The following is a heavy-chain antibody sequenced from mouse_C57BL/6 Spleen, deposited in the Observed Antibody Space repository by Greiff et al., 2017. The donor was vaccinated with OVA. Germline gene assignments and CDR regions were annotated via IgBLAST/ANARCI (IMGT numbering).Heavy chain of an antibody. V-gene: IGHV1-19*01. CDR3: ARFYYGYDGDYYAMDY. D-gene: IGHD2-2*01. CDR2: INPYNGGT. J-gene: IGHJ4*01. Sequence: SGPVLVKPGASVKMSCKASGYTFTDYYMNWVKQSHGKSLEWIGVINPYNGGTSYNQKFKGKATLTVDKSSSTAYMELNSLTSEDSAVYYCARFYYGYDGDYYAMDYWGQGTSVTVSS. CDR1: GYTFTDYY.